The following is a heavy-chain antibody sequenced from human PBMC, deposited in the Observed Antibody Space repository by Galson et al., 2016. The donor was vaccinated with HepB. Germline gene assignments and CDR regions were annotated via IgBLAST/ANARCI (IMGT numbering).Heavy chain of an antibody. CDR1: GFSFSIYG. J-gene: IGHJ4*02. CDR2: IWYDGSNK. CDR3: VRDKEYDGYGKFDY. D-gene: IGHD5-24*01. Sequence: SLRLSCAPSGFSFSIYGMHWVRQAPGKGLEWVANIWYDGSNKYYADFVKGRFSISRDSFKNTLFLQMNNLRDDDTAVYFCVRDKEYDGYGKFDYWGQGTLVTVSS. V-gene: IGHV3-33*01.